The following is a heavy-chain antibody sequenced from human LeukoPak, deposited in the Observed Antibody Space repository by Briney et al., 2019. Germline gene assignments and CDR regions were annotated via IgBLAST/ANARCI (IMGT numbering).Heavy chain of an antibody. D-gene: IGHD3-16*02. CDR3: ARGSSYVWGSYRRFDP. V-gene: IGHV4-38-2*02. CDR1: GYSIRSDYY. CDR2: IYHSGST. Sequence: SETLSLTCTVSGYSIRSDYYWGWIRQPPGKGLEWIGSIYHSGSTNYNPSLKSRVTISVDTSKNQFSLKLSSVTAADTAVYYCARGSSYVWGSYRRFDPWGQGTLVTVSS. J-gene: IGHJ5*02.